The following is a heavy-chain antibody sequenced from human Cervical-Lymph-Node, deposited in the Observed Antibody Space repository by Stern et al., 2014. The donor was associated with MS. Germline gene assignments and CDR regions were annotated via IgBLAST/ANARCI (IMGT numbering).Heavy chain of an antibody. V-gene: IGHV5-51*01. Sequence: VQLVQSGAEVKKPGESLKISCEGSGYDFTSYWIAWVRQMPDKGLEWMGTIYPRDSDTRYSPSFQGPVTISPDKSITTAYLQWSSLKASDTAMYYCARQGRSEQRFVDYWGQGSLVTVSS. CDR3: ARQGRSEQRFVDY. CDR2: IYPRDSDT. CDR1: GYDFTSYW. D-gene: IGHD3-10*01. J-gene: IGHJ4*02.